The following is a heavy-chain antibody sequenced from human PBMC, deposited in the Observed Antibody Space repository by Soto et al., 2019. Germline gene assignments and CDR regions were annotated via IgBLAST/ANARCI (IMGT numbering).Heavy chain of an antibody. CDR3: AREDFYYDSSGSYYYYGMDV. CDR1: GFTFSSYG. CDR2: IWYDGSNK. J-gene: IGHJ6*02. D-gene: IGHD3-22*01. Sequence: GGSLRLSCAASGFTFSSYGMHWVRQAPGKGLEWVAVIWYDGSNKYYADSVKGRFTISRDNSKNTLYLQMNSLRAEDTAVYYCAREDFYYDSSGSYYYYGMDVWGQGTTVTVSS. V-gene: IGHV3-33*01.